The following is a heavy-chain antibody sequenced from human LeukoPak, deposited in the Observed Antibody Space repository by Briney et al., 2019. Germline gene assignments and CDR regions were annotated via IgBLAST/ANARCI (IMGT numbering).Heavy chain of an antibody. CDR1: GFIFSSYE. J-gene: IGHJ4*02. CDR3: TKLAVASADS. V-gene: IGHV3-48*03. Sequence: GGSLRLSCAASGFIFSSYEMNWVRQAPGKGLEWVSNISPSGSTKYYADSVKGRFTVSRDNAKNSLYLQMNSLRAGDTGVYYCTKLAVASADSWGQGTLVTVSS. CDR2: ISPSGSTK. D-gene: IGHD6-19*01.